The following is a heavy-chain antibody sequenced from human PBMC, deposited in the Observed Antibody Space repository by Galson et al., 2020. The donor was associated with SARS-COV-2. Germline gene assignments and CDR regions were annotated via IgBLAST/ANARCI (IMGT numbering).Heavy chain of an antibody. CDR3: ARVWERGFSYGNWFDP. Sequence: VSVKVSCKASGYTFTNYDINWVRQATGEGLEWMGWMNPKSGNTGYVQKFQGRVTMTRDTSTSTAYMELSSLRSEDTAVYYCARVWERGFSYGNWFDPWGQGT. D-gene: IGHD5-18*01. J-gene: IGHJ5*02. V-gene: IGHV1-8*01. CDR2: MNPKSGNT. CDR1: GYTFTNYD.